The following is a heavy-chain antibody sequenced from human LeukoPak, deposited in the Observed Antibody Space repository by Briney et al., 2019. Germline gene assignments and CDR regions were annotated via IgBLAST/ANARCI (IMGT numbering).Heavy chain of an antibody. D-gene: IGHD1-26*01. CDR2: IYYSGST. CDR3: ARLRSGSYYYGMDV. Sequence: PSETLSLTCTVSGGSISRGGYYWSWIRQHPGKGLEWIGYIYYSGSTYYNPSLKSRVTISVDTSKNQFSLKLSSVTAADTAVYYCARLRSGSYYYGMDVWGQGTTVTVSS. CDR1: GGSISRGGYY. J-gene: IGHJ6*02. V-gene: IGHV4-30-4*01.